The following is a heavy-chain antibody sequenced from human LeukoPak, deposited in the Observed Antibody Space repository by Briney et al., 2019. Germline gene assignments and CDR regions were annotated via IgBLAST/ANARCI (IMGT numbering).Heavy chain of an antibody. D-gene: IGHD6-6*01. CDR1: GGSFSGYY. V-gene: IGHV4-34*01. CDR3: ARVYSSSSGSYYYYGMNV. Sequence: PSETLSLTCAVYGGSFSGYYWSWIRQPPGKGLEWIGEINHSGSTNYNPSLKSRVTISVDTSKNQFSLKLSSVTAADTAVYYCARVYSSSSGSYYYYGMNVWGQGTTVTVSS. J-gene: IGHJ6*02. CDR2: INHSGST.